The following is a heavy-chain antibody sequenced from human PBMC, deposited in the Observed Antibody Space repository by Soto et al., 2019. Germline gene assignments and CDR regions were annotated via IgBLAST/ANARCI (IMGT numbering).Heavy chain of an antibody. J-gene: IGHJ4*02. D-gene: IGHD6-13*01. CDR1: GGSFSGYY. CDR2: INHSGST. CDR3: ARGQQQLIHYFDY. V-gene: IGHV4-34*01. Sequence: SETLSLTCAVYGGSFSGYYWSLIRQPPGKGLEWIGEINHSGSTNYNPSLKSRVTISVDTSKNQFSLKLSSVTAADTAVYYCARGQQQLIHYFDYWGQGTLVTVSS.